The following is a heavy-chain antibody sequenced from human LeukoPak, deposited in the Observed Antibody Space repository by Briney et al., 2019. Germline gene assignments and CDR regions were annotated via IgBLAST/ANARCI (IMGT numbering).Heavy chain of an antibody. V-gene: IGHV3-15*07. D-gene: IGHD3-22*01. CDR3: TTDSSGYLFDY. CDR1: GFTFSSYW. Sequence: PGGSLRLSCAASGFTFSSYWMNWARQAPGKGLEWVGRIKSKTDGGTTDYAAPVKGRFTISRDDSKNTLYLQMNSLKTEDTAVYYCTTDSSGYLFDYWGQGTLVTVSS. J-gene: IGHJ4*02. CDR2: IKSKTDGGTT.